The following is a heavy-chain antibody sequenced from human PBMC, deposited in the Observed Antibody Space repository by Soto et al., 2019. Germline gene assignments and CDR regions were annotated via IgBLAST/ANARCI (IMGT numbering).Heavy chain of an antibody. J-gene: IGHJ5*02. D-gene: IGHD4-17*01. Sequence: QVQLVQSGAEVKKPGASVKVSCKASGYTFTSYDINWVRQATGQGLEYLGWMNPNSGNTGYVQKFQGRVTMTWVTSIPTAYMELRSLRSEDTAVYFCARGIKYGAYSRWFDPWGQGTLVTVSS. CDR2: MNPNSGNT. V-gene: IGHV1-8*01. CDR3: ARGIKYGAYSRWFDP. CDR1: GYTFTSYD.